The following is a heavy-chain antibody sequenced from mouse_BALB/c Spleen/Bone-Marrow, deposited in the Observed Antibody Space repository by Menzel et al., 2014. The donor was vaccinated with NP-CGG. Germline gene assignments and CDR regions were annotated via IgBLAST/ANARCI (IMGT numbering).Heavy chain of an antibody. V-gene: IGHV14-3*02. D-gene: IGHD2-14*01. CDR2: IDPANGNT. J-gene: IGHJ3*01. Sequence: EVHLVESGAGLVKPGASVKLSCTASGFNIKDTYMHWVKQRPEQGLEWIGRIDPANGNTKYDPKFQGKATITADTSSNTAYLQLSSLTSEDTAVYYCASYYRYDRRFAYWGQGTLVTVSA. CDR1: GFNIKDTY. CDR3: ASYYRYDRRFAY.